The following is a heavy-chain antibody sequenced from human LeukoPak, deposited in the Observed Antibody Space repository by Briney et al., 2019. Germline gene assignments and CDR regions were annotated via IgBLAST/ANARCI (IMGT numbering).Heavy chain of an antibody. CDR3: ARDRGTMIVDAFDI. D-gene: IGHD3-22*01. Sequence: ASVKVSXKASGYTFTSYGISWVRQAPGQGLEWMGWISAYNGNTNYAQKLQGRVTMTTDTSTSTAYMELRSLRSDDTAVYYCARDRGTMIVDAFDIWGQGTMVTVSS. J-gene: IGHJ3*02. CDR1: GYTFTSYG. V-gene: IGHV1-18*01. CDR2: ISAYNGNT.